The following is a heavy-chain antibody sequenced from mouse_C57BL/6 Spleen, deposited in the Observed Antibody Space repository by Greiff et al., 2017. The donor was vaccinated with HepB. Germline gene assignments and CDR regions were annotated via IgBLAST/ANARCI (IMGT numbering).Heavy chain of an antibody. CDR2: ISSGGDYI. D-gene: IGHD2-13*01. V-gene: IGHV5-9-1*02. Sequence: EVQVVESGEGLVKPGGSLKLSCAASGFTFSSYAMSWVRQTPEKRLEWVAYISSGGDYIYYADTVKGRFTISRDNARNTLYLQMSSLKSEDTAMYYCTRDGDYGYYFDYWGQGTTLTVSS. CDR3: TRDGDYGYYFDY. CDR1: GFTFSSYA. J-gene: IGHJ2*01.